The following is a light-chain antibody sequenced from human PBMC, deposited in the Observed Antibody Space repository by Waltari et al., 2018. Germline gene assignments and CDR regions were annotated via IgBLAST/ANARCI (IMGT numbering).Light chain of an antibody. J-gene: IGLJ3*02. CDR3: CSYAGSSTFDWV. CDR1: NSDVGSYDR. V-gene: IGLV2-23*02. Sequence: QSALTQPASVSGSPGQSITISCTGTNSDVGSYDRVSWYQQHPGKAPKVIISEVSKRLSGVFNRFSGSKSGNTASLTISGLQAEDEADYYCCSYAGSSTFDWVFGGGTKLTVL. CDR2: EVS.